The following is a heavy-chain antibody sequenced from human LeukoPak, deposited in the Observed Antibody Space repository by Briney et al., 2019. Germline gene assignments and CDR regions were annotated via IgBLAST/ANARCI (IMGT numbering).Heavy chain of an antibody. J-gene: IGHJ4*02. CDR1: GLTFSSYS. CDR3: AIHSGSYFDY. V-gene: IGHV3-21*01. CDR2: ISSSSSYI. D-gene: IGHD1-26*01. Sequence: GGSLRLSCAASGLTFSSYSMNWVRQAPGKGLEWVSSISSSSSYIYYADSVKGRFTISKDNAKNSLYLQMNSLRAEDTAVYYCAIHSGSYFDYWGQGTLVTVSS.